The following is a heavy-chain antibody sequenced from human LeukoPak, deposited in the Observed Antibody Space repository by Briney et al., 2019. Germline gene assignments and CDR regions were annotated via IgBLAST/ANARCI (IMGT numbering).Heavy chain of an antibody. Sequence: GGSLRLSCAASGFTVSSNYMSWVRQAPGKGLEWDSVIYSGGSTYYADSVKGRFTISRDNSKNTLYLQMNSLRAEDTAVYYCARARESYCGGDCYSHYFDYWGQGTLVTVSS. CDR1: GFTVSSNY. J-gene: IGHJ4*02. CDR2: IYSGGST. CDR3: ARARESYCGGDCYSHYFDY. D-gene: IGHD2-21*02. V-gene: IGHV3-66*01.